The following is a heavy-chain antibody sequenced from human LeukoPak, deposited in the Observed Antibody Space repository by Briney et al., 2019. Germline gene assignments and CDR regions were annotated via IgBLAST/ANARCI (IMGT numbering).Heavy chain of an antibody. CDR3: VKDTIFTVDPFDY. V-gene: IGHV3-21*01. Sequence: GGSLRLSCAASGFTFSSYSMNWVRQAPGKGLEWVSSISSSSSYIYYEDSVQGRFTVSRDNSKNTLYLEMNSLRAEDTAIYYCVKDTIFTVDPFDYWGQGTLVTVSS. D-gene: IGHD3-3*01. J-gene: IGHJ4*02. CDR2: ISSSSSYI. CDR1: GFTFSSYS.